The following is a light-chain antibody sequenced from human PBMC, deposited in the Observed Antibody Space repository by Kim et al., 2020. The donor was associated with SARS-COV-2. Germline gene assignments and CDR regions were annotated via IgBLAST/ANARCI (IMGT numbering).Light chain of an antibody. J-gene: IGKJ2*01. Sequence: ATINYKSSQSVLYSSTNKNYLAWYQQKPGQPPRLLIYWASTRESGVPDRFSGSGSGTDFTLSISRLQAEDVAVYYCQQYYSSPPHTFGQGTKLEI. V-gene: IGKV4-1*01. CDR3: QQYYSSPPHT. CDR2: WAS. CDR1: QSVLYSSTNKNY.